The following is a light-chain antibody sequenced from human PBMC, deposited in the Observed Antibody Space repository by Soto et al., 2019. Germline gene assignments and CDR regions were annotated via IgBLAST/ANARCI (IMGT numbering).Light chain of an antibody. CDR3: QQRSNWPPRHT. CDR1: QSVSTY. J-gene: IGKJ2*01. Sequence: EIVLTQSPATLSLSPGERATLSCRASQSVSTYLAWYQQKPGQAPRLHIYDASNRATGIPARFSGSGSRTDFTLAIISLEPEDCAVYYCQQRSNWPPRHTFGQGNKLEIK. V-gene: IGKV3-11*01. CDR2: DAS.